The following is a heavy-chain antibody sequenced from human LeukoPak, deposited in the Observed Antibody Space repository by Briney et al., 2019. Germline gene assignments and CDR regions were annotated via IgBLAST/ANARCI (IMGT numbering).Heavy chain of an antibody. J-gene: IGHJ4*02. D-gene: IGHD6-13*01. Sequence: GGSLRLSCAASGFTFSRFWMSWARQAPGKGLEWVSSISISSNYKYYPDSLKGRFTISRDNAKNSLYLQMNSLRAEDTAVYYCARDPSSRVFDYWGQGTLVTVSS. CDR3: ARDPSSRVFDY. CDR1: GFTFSRFW. CDR2: ISISSNYK. V-gene: IGHV3-21*01.